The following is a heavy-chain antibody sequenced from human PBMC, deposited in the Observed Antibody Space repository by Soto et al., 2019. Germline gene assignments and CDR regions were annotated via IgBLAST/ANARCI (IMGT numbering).Heavy chain of an antibody. V-gene: IGHV4-4*07. D-gene: IGHD2-2*01. CDR1: GGSIGSYY. CDR2: IYTSGST. Sequence: PSETLSLTCTVSGGSIGSYYWSWIRQPAGKGLEWIGRIYTSGSTNYNPSLKSRVTMSVDTSKNQFSLKLSSVTAADTAVYYCARDRLVVVPAATSLYYGMDVWGQGTTVTVSS. CDR3: ARDRLVVVPAATSLYYGMDV. J-gene: IGHJ6*02.